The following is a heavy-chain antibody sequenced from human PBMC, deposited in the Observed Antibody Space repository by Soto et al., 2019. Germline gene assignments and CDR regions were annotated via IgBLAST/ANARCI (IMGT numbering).Heavy chain of an antibody. CDR1: GFTFSSYW. CDR2: IKQDGSEK. CDR3: AREVLGYCSSTSCSVRYYFDY. V-gene: IGHV3-7*01. D-gene: IGHD2-2*01. J-gene: IGHJ4*02. Sequence: PRVSLRLSFAASGFTFSSYWMSWVRQAPGKGLEWVANIKQDGSEKYYVDSVKGRFTISRDNAKNSLYLQMNSLRAEDTAVYYCAREVLGYCSSTSCSVRYYFDYWGQGTLVTVSS.